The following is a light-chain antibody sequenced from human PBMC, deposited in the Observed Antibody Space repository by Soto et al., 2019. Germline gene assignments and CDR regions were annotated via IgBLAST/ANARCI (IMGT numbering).Light chain of an antibody. Sequence: DIQMTQSPSSLSAGVGDRVTITCRASQTISTDLNWYQQKPGKAPKLLIYAASNLQGGVPSRFSGSRSGSDLTLTISSLQPEDSATYYCQQIYSPPWTIGQGTKVEIK. CDR2: AAS. V-gene: IGKV1-39*01. CDR3: QQIYSPPWT. J-gene: IGKJ1*01. CDR1: QTISTD.